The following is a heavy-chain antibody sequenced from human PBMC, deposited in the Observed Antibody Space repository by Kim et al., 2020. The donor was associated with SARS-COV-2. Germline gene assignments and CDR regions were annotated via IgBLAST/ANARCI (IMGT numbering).Heavy chain of an antibody. D-gene: IGHD4-17*01. CDR1: GGSISSYY. V-gene: IGHV4-59*08. CDR2: IYYSGST. CDR3: ARHGGPDPYGDFPRS. Sequence: SQTLSLTCTVSGGSISSYYWSWIRQPPGKGLEWIGYIYYSGSTNYNPSLKSRVTISVDTSKNQFSLKLSSVTAADTAVYYCARHGGPDPYGDFPRSWGQG. J-gene: IGHJ4*02.